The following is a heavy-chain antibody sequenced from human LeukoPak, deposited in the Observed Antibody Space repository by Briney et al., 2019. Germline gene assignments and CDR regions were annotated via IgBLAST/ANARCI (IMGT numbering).Heavy chain of an antibody. CDR2: IKEDGSSQ. J-gene: IGHJ4*02. V-gene: IGHV3-7*03. Sequence: GGSLRLSCVASGFTFSHSWMTWVRQAPGKGLEWVGHIKEDGSSQNYADSVKGRFTISRDNAKSSLHLQMNGLRAEDTAMYYCVKVSGWFHFDSWGQGTLVTVSS. CDR3: VKVSGWFHFDS. D-gene: IGHD6-19*01. CDR1: GFTFSHSW.